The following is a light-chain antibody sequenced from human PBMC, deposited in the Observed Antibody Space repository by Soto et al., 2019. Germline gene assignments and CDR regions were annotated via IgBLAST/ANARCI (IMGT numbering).Light chain of an antibody. CDR1: QGIRND. Sequence: DIQMTQSPTSLYASVGDRVTITCRASQGIRNDLAWYQQKAGKAPKRLIYGASNLQSGVPSRFSGRGSGTEFTLTISSLQPEDFATYYCLQHYTCPRTFGQWTKMEI. V-gene: IGKV1-17*01. CDR2: GAS. J-gene: IGKJ2*01. CDR3: LQHYTCPRT.